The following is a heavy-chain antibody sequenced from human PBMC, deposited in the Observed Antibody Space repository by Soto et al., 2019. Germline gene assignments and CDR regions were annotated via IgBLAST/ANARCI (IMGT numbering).Heavy chain of an antibody. V-gene: IGHV3-21*01. J-gene: IGHJ4*02. Sequence: EVRLVESGGGLVKPGGSLRLSCAASGITFSRYYMNWIRQAPGKGLEWVASISSSGSHVFYADSARGRFTISRDNAENSLYLQMDSLRADDSAVHHCAGTDESLDYWGQGTLVTVSS. CDR1: GITFSRYY. CDR2: ISSSGSHV. CDR3: AGTDESLDY.